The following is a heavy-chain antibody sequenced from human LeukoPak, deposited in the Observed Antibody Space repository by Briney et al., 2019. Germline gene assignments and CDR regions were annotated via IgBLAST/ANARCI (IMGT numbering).Heavy chain of an antibody. CDR1: GFTFSSYA. CDR2: ISSNGGST. J-gene: IGHJ3*02. Sequence: GGSLRLSCAASGFTFSSYAMHWVRQAPGKGLEYVSAISSNGGSTYYANSVKGRFTISRDNSKNTLYLQVGSLRAEDMAVYYCARGGYYDSSEDAFDIWGQGTMVTVSS. V-gene: IGHV3-64*01. CDR3: ARGGYYDSSEDAFDI. D-gene: IGHD3-22*01.